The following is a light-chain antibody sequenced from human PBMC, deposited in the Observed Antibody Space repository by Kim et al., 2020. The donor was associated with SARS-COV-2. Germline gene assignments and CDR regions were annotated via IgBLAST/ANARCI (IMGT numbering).Light chain of an antibody. CDR2: GKN. V-gene: IGLV3-19*01. CDR3: GSRDNNNNQP. J-gene: IGLJ2*01. Sequence: VALGQTARLTCQGDSLSRSYASWYQQRPGQAPILIFYGKNNRPSGIPARFSGSASGTTASLTITGAQAEDEADYFCGSRDNNNNQPFGGGTQLTVL. CDR1: SLSRSY.